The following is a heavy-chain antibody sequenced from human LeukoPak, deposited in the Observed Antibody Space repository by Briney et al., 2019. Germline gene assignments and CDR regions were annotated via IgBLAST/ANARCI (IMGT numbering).Heavy chain of an antibody. D-gene: IGHD3-10*01. J-gene: IGHJ4*02. CDR3: TREGRRFWDLLYFDY. Sequence: SETLSLTCTVSGGFINNNNFYWGWIRQPPGKGLEWIGSIYHRGRTFYNPSLKSRVTISVDTSKNVFSLELTSVTAADTAVYYCTREGRRFWDLLYFDYWGQGTLVTVSS. V-gene: IGHV4-39*07. CDR2: IYHRGRT. CDR1: GGFINNNNFY.